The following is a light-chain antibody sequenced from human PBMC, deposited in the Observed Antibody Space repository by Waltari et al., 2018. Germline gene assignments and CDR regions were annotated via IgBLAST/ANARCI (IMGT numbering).Light chain of an antibody. CDR2: DTT. V-gene: IGLV8-61*01. Sequence: QTVVTQEPSLSVSPGGTVTLTCGLSSGSVSAAHYPYWFQQAPGQAPRTLTFDTTNRSSGVPDRFSGSILDNKAALTITGAQAEDECDYYCALSMGSGIWVFGGGTKLTVL. CDR1: SGSVSAAHY. J-gene: IGLJ3*02. CDR3: ALSMGSGIWV.